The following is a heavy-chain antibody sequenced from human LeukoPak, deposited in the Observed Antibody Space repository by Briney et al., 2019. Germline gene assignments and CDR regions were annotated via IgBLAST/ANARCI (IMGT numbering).Heavy chain of an antibody. CDR2: IIPIFGTA. V-gene: IGHV1-69*06. CDR1: GGTFSSYA. J-gene: IGHJ4*02. Sequence: SAKVSCKASGGTFSSYAISWVRQAPGQGLEWMGGIIPIFGTANYAQKFQGRVTITADKSTSTAYMELSSLRSEDTAVYYCAREGDTAMDKPFDYRGQGTLVTVSS. CDR3: AREGDTAMDKPFDY. D-gene: IGHD5-18*01.